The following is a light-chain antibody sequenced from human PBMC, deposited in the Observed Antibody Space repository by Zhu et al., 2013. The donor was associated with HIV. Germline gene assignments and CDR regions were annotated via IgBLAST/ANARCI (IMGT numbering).Light chain of an antibody. J-gene: IGKJ1*01. Sequence: EIVLTQSPGTLSLSPGDKATLSCWASQTISSMYIAWYQQKPGQAPRLLMDDASRRATGIPDRFSGSGSGADFTLTISRLAPEDFAVYYCQQYNHWPPWTFGQGTKVDI. V-gene: IGKV3-20*01. CDR3: QQYNHWPPWT. CDR1: QTISSMY. CDR2: DAS.